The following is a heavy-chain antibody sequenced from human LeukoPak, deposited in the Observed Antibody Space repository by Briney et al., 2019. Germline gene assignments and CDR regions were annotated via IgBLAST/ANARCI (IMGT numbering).Heavy chain of an antibody. CDR2: INPSGGST. D-gene: IGHD2-2*01. J-gene: IGHJ4*02. CDR1: GYTFTSYY. CDR3: ARGRRLGYCSSTSCYLVY. Sequence: ASVKVSCKASGYTFTSYYMHWERQAPGQGLEWMGIINPSGGSTSYAQKFQGRVTMTRDTSTSTVYMELSSLRSEDTAVYYCARGRRLGYCSSTSCYLVYWGQGTLVTVSS. V-gene: IGHV1-46*01.